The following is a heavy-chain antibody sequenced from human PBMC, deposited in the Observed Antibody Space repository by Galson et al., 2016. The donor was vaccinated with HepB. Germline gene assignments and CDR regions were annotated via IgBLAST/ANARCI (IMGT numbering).Heavy chain of an antibody. CDR1: GGSISSGSYY. J-gene: IGHJ6*02. D-gene: IGHD6-6*01. CDR3: ARSLPSQYYYGVDV. CDR2: ISNSGTP. V-gene: IGHV4-31*03. Sequence: TLSLTCSVSGGSISSGSYYWNWIRQHPGKGLEWVGYISNSGTPYYSPSLNSRTTISVDTSKNQFSLKLKSVTAADAAVYYCARSLPSQYYYGVDVWGQGTTVTVSS.